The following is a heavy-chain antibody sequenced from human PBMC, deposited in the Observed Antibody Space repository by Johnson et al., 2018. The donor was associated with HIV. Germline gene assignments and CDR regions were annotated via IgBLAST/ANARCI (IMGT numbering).Heavy chain of an antibody. J-gene: IGHJ3*02. V-gene: IGHV3-30-3*01. Sequence: QVQLVESGGGVVQPGRSLRLSCAASGFTFNSYAMHWVRQAPGRGLEWVAVISYDGSNKYYADSVKGRFTISRDNSKNTLYLQMNSLRAEDTAVFYCARRRYSTSWQEAFDIWGRGTMVTVSS. CDR3: ARRRYSTSWQEAFDI. D-gene: IGHD6-13*01. CDR1: GFTFNSYA. CDR2: ISYDGSNK.